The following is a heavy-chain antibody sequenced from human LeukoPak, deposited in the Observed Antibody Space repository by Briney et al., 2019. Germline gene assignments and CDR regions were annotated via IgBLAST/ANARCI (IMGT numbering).Heavy chain of an antibody. CDR3: ARLAPYYGTGII. CDR2: IKEDGSDE. CDR1: GSTFSLYW. D-gene: IGHD3-10*01. V-gene: IGHV3-7*01. Sequence: GGSLRLSCAASGSTFSLYWMSWVRQAPGKGLEWVATIKEDGSDEYYVDSVKGRFTVSRDNAKNSLFLQMSSLRVEDTAVYYCARLAPYYGTGIIWGQGTVVTVSS. J-gene: IGHJ3*02.